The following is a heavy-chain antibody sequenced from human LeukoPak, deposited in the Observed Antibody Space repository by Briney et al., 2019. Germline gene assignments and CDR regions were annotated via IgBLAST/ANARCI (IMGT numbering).Heavy chain of an antibody. V-gene: IGHV1-18*04. CDR3: ARQGTRYCSGGSCYCDY. CDR2: ISTYNGNT. Sequence: ASVKVSCKAAGYTFTSYGISWVRQAPGQGLEWMGWISTYNGNTNYAQKFQGRVTMTTDTSTSTGYLELRSLRSDDTAAYFCARQGTRYCSGGSCYCDYWGQGTLVTVSS. J-gene: IGHJ4*02. CDR1: GYTFTSYG. D-gene: IGHD2-15*01.